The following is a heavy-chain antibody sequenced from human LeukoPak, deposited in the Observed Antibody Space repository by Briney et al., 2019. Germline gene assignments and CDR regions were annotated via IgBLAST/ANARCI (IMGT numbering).Heavy chain of an antibody. Sequence: ASVKVSCKASGYTFTSYGISWVRQAPGQGLEWMGWISAYNGNTNYAQKLQGRVTMTTDTSTSTAYMELRSLRSDDTAMYYCARDPATECSNGVCYKASWFDPWGQGTLVTVSS. J-gene: IGHJ5*02. D-gene: IGHD2-8*01. CDR2: ISAYNGNT. V-gene: IGHV1-18*01. CDR3: ARDPATECSNGVCYKASWFDP. CDR1: GYTFTSYG.